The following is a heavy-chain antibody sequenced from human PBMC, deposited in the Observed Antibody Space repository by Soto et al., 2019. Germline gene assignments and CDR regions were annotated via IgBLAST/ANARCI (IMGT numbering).Heavy chain of an antibody. CDR3: ARDRLTGRSYSSSSGFYYYYYYGMDV. Sequence: QAGGSLRLSCAASGFTFSSYAMHWVRQAPGKGLEWVAGISYDGSNKYYADSVKGRFTISRDNSKNTLYLQMNSLRAEDTAVYYCARDRLTGRSYSSSSGFYYYYYYGMDVWGQGTTVTVSS. J-gene: IGHJ6*02. CDR2: ISYDGSNK. V-gene: IGHV3-30-3*01. CDR1: GFTFSSYA. D-gene: IGHD6-6*01.